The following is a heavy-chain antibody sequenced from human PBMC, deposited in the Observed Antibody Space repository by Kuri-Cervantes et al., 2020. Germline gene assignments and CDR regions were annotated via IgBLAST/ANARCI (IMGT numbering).Heavy chain of an antibody. CDR3: AGSIRYFDQYYYMDV. J-gene: IGHJ6*03. D-gene: IGHD3-9*01. Sequence: SETLSLTCTVSGGSISSYYWSWVRQPPGKALEWIGSTNYNPSLKSRVTGSKDTSKNQLSLKLTAVTAADTAVYFCAGSIRYFDQYYYMDVWGKGTTVTVSS. CDR2: ST. V-gene: IGHV4-59*01. CDR1: GGSISSYY.